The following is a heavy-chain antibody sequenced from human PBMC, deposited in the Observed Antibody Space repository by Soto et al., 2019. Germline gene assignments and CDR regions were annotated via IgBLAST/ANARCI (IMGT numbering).Heavy chain of an antibody. CDR3: TRVNLGQLDY. CDR2: IQSKSDGGAT. Sequence: EVQLVESGGGLVEPGGSLRLSCAASGFTLSNAWMSWVRQAPGKGLEWVGRIQSKSDGGATVYAAPVRGRFTITRDDSKNTLDLQMSSLNTEDTAMYYCTRVNLGQLDYWGQGTLATVSS. V-gene: IGHV3-15*01. D-gene: IGHD3-16*01. CDR1: GFTLSNAW. J-gene: IGHJ4*02.